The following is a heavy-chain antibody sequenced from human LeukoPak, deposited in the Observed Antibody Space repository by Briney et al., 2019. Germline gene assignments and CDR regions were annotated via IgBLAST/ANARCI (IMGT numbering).Heavy chain of an antibody. D-gene: IGHD3-10*01. V-gene: IGHV1-69*05. CDR2: IIPIFGTA. Sequence: ASVKVSCKASGGTFSSYAISWVRQAPGQGLEWMGGIIPIFGTANYAQKFQGRVTMTRDTSTSTVYMELSSLRSEDTAVYYCARDVSELLHEWGQGTLVTVSS. CDR1: GGTFSSYA. J-gene: IGHJ4*02. CDR3: ARDVSELLHE.